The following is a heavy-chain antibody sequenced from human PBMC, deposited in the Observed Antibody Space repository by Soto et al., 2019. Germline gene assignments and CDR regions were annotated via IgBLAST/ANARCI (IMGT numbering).Heavy chain of an antibody. Sequence: PGGSLRLSCAASGFTFSSYAMSWVRQAPGKGLEWVSAISGSGGSTYYADSVKGRFTISRDNSKNTLYLQMNSLRAEDTAVYYCAKDKDSGYDSWRRWFDPWGQGTLVTVSS. CDR3: AKDKDSGYDSWRRWFDP. CDR1: GFTFSSYA. D-gene: IGHD5-12*01. CDR2: ISGSGGST. J-gene: IGHJ5*02. V-gene: IGHV3-23*01.